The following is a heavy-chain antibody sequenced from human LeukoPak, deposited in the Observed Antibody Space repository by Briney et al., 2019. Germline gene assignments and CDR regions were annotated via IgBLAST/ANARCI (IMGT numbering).Heavy chain of an antibody. CDR1: SGSINFYY. CDR3: ARTTGNYGYYFDY. Sequence: SETLSLTCTVSSGSINFYYWSWIRQTPGKGLEWIGYIYYRGSTNYNPSLKSRVTISVDTPKNQFSLNLSFVTAADTAIYYCARTTGNYGYYFDYWGQGAQVTVSS. D-gene: IGHD1-7*01. CDR2: IYYRGST. V-gene: IGHV4-59*01. J-gene: IGHJ4*02.